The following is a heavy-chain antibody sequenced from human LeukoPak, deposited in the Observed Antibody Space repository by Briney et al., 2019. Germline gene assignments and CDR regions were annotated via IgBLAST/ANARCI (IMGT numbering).Heavy chain of an antibody. CDR1: GFTFDDYA. J-gene: IGHJ6*03. V-gene: IGHV3-43*02. D-gene: IGHD1-7*01. CDR3: AKDIKTGTNYYYYYYMDV. CDR2: ISGDGGST. Sequence: PGGSLRLSCAASGFTFDDYAMHWVRQAPGKGPEWVSLISGDGGSTYYADSVKGRFTISRDNSKNSLYLQMNSLRTEDTALYYCAKDIKTGTNYYYYYYMDVWGKGTTVTVSS.